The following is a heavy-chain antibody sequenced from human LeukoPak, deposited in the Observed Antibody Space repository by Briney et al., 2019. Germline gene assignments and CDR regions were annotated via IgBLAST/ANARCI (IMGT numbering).Heavy chain of an antibody. Sequence: SETLSLTCTVSGGSISSYYWSWIRQPPGKGLGWIGYIYYSGSTNYNPSLKSRVTISVDTSKNQFSLKLSSVTTADTAVYYCASIRTGYYYDSSGYYYFDYWGQGTLVTVSS. J-gene: IGHJ4*02. CDR3: ASIRTGYYYDSSGYYYFDY. D-gene: IGHD3-22*01. CDR1: GGSISSYY. CDR2: IYYSGST. V-gene: IGHV4-59*01.